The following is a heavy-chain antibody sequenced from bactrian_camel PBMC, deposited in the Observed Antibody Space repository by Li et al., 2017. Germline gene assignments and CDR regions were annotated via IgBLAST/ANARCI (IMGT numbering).Heavy chain of an antibody. V-gene: IGHV3S25*01. CDR3: AADLDSFGARGYCFVGRGREFAY. CDR2: IISNGGST. CDR1: GFTFSSYW. J-gene: IGHJ4*01. D-gene: IGHD1*01. Sequence: QLVESGGGLVQPGGSLRPSCAASGFTFSSYWMYWVRQAPGKGLEWVSTIISNGGSTYYADSMKGRSTISQDIAKNTVDLQMTSLQPEDTAMYYCAADLDSFGARGYCFVGRGREFAYWGLGTQVTVS.